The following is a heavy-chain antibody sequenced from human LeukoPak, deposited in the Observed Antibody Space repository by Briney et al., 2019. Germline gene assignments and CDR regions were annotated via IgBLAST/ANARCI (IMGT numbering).Heavy chain of an antibody. Sequence: GGSLRLSCAASGFTFSSYAMSWVRQAPGKGLEWVSAISGSGGSTYYADSVKGRFTISRDNSKNTLYLQMNSLRAEDTAVYYCAKGGSSGERDYYGMDVWGQGTTVTVSS. CDR1: GFTFSSYA. J-gene: IGHJ6*02. CDR3: AKGGSSGERDYYGMDV. V-gene: IGHV3-23*01. D-gene: IGHD3-22*01. CDR2: ISGSGGST.